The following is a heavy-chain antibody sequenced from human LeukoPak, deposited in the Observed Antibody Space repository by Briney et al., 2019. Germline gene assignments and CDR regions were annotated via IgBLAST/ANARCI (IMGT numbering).Heavy chain of an antibody. V-gene: IGHV3-7*05. Sequence: PGGSLRLSCAASGFTFSRYWMSWVRQAPGKGLEWVANIKQDGSEKYYVDSVKGRFTISRDNAKNSLHLQMNSLGADDTAVYYCAREHFLITGYYDYWGQGTLVTVSS. J-gene: IGHJ4*02. CDR1: GFTFSRYW. CDR3: AREHFLITGYYDY. D-gene: IGHD3-9*01. CDR2: IKQDGSEK.